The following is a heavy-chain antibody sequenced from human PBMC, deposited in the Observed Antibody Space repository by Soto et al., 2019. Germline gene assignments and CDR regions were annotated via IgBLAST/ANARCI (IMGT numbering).Heavy chain of an antibody. J-gene: IGHJ6*02. V-gene: IGHV1-18*01. CDR2: ISAYNGNT. Sequence: QVQLVQSGAEVKKPGASVKVSCKASGYTFTSYGISWVRQAPGQGLEWMGWISAYNGNTNYAQKLQGRVTMTTDTYTSTAFMELGSLRSDDTAVYYCARDGALGENYYNYGMDVWGQGTTVTVSS. CDR3: ARDGALGENYYNYGMDV. D-gene: IGHD3-16*01. CDR1: GYTFTSYG.